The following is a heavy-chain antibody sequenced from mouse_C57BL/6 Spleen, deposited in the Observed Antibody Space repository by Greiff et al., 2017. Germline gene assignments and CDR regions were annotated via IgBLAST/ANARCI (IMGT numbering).Heavy chain of an antibody. Sequence: QVQLQQPGAELVKPGASVKMSCKASGYTFTSYWITWVKQRPGQGLEWIGEIYPGSGSTNYNEKFKSKATLTVDTSSSTAYMQLSSLTSEDSAVYYCARLYDDYDAEYYYAMDYWGQGTSVTVSS. CDR1: GYTFTSYW. CDR3: ARLYDDYDAEYYYAMDY. J-gene: IGHJ4*01. CDR2: IYPGSGST. D-gene: IGHD2-4*01. V-gene: IGHV1-55*01.